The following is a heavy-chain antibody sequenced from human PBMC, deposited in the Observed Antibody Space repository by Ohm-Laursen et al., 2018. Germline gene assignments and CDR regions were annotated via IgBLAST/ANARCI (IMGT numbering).Heavy chain of an antibody. D-gene: IGHD3-16*01. CDR1: GYTFTGYF. Sequence: GASVKVSCKASGYTFTGYFIHWVRQAPGQELEWMGWINPNSGGTKYAQKFQGMVTMTRDTSISTAYMELSRLRSDDTAVCYCAREGEYYFDYWGQGTLVTVSS. CDR3: AREGEYYFDY. CDR2: INPNSGGT. V-gene: IGHV1-2*02. J-gene: IGHJ4*02.